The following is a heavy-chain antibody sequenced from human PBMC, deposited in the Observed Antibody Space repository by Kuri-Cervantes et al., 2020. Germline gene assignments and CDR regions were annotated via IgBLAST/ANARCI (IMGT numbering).Heavy chain of an antibody. CDR2: INHSGST. J-gene: IGHJ4*02. CDR3: ARTVGYSNNWPFDY. Sequence: ESLKISCAVYGGSFSGYYWSWIRQPPGKGLEWIGEINHSGSTNYNPSLKSRVTTSVDTSKNQFSLKLSSVTAADTAVYYCARTVGYSNNWPFDYWGQGILVTVSS. CDR1: GGSFSGYY. V-gene: IGHV4-34*01. D-gene: IGHD5-12*01.